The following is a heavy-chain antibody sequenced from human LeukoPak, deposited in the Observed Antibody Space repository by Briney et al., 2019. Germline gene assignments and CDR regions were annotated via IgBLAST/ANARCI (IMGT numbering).Heavy chain of an antibody. J-gene: IGHJ4*02. CDR2: IRSKAYGGTT. Sequence: GSLRLSCTASGFTFGDYAMSWVRQAPGKGLEWVGFIRSKAYGGTTEYAASVKGRFTISRDDSKSIAYLQMNSLKTEDTAVYYCTRELRRSWYVGGFDYWGQGTLVTVSS. V-gene: IGHV3-49*04. CDR1: GFTFGDYA. D-gene: IGHD6-13*01. CDR3: TRELRRSWYVGGFDY.